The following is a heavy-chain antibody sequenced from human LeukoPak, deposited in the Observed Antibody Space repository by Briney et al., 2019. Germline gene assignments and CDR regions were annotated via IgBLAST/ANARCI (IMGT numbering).Heavy chain of an antibody. J-gene: IGHJ6*02. CDR2: IYYSGST. D-gene: IGHD3-22*01. CDR1: GASISSSSYY. Sequence: ASETLSLTCTVSGASISSSSYYWGWIRQPPGKGLEWIGSIYYSGSTYYNPSLKSRVTISVDTSKNQFSLKLSSVTAADTAVYYCAREDYFDSSGPHGMDVWGQGTTVTVSS. V-gene: IGHV4-39*07. CDR3: AREDYFDSSGPHGMDV.